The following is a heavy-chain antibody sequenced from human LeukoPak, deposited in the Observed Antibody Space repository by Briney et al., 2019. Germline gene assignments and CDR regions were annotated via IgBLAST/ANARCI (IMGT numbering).Heavy chain of an antibody. Sequence: SETLSLTCTVSGASIRTFYWTRIRQPPGKGLGWIAYISYSGSTTYNPSLKSRVTISLDTSKNQFSLNLNSLTAADTAVYYCARGIGNSRGTRFDPWGQGTLVTVSS. D-gene: IGHD3-22*01. V-gene: IGHV4-59*01. CDR1: GASIRTFY. CDR3: ARGIGNSRGTRFDP. J-gene: IGHJ5*02. CDR2: ISYSGST.